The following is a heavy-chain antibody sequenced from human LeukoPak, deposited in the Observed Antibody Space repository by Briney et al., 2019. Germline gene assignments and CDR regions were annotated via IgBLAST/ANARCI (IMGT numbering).Heavy chain of an antibody. CDR3: ARDQGSLTRSWYTGY. J-gene: IGHJ4*02. CDR2: INPYSGNT. Sequence: ASVKISSKASGYTFTGYHIHWVRQAPGQGLEWMGRINPYSGNTNFAQKFQGRVTMTRETSITTAYMDLSSLTPDDTAVYFCARDQGSLTRSWYTGYWGQGTQVTVSS. V-gene: IGHV1-2*06. D-gene: IGHD6-13*01. CDR1: GYTFTGYH.